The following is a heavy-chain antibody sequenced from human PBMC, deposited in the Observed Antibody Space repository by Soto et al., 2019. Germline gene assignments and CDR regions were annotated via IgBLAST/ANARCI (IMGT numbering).Heavy chain of an antibody. Sequence: QAHLAQSGAEVKKPGSSVTVSCKASGGTFNSYGISWVRQAPGQGLDWMGVIIPRYGTVNYAQKFQGRVSITADKSTRTAYMDLNSLRSDATAVYYCARVTVIRGVIPSHFGLWRQGTQVTVSS. CDR2: IIPRYGTV. V-gene: IGHV1-69*06. D-gene: IGHD3-10*01. CDR1: GGTFNSYG. CDR3: ARVTVIRGVIPSHFGL. J-gene: IGHJ4*02.